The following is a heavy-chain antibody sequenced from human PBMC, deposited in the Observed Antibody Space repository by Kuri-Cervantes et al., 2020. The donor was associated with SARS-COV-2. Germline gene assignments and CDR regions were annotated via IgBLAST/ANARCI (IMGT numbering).Heavy chain of an antibody. CDR1: GFTFSSYA. D-gene: IGHD3-3*01. V-gene: IGHV3-23*01. Sequence: GGSLRLSCAASGFTFSSYAMSWVRQAPGKGLEWVSAISGSGGSAYYADSVKGRFTISRDNSKNTLYLQMDSLRAADTAVYYCARVGGNDFWSDYLDYWGQGILVTVSS. CDR2: ISGSGGSA. CDR3: ARVGGNDFWSDYLDY. J-gene: IGHJ4*02.